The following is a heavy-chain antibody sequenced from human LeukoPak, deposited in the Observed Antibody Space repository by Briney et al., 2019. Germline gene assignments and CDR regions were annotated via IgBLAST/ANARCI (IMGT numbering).Heavy chain of an antibody. J-gene: IGHJ4*02. CDR1: GFTFSSYD. V-gene: IGHV3-13*01. CDR2: IGTAGDT. Sequence: GGSLRLSCAASGFTFSSYDMHWVRQATGKGLEWVSAIGTAGDTYYPGSVKGRFTISRDNSKNTLYLQMNSLRGDDTAIYYCARELAAWGQGTLVTVSS. D-gene: IGHD6-13*01. CDR3: ARELAA.